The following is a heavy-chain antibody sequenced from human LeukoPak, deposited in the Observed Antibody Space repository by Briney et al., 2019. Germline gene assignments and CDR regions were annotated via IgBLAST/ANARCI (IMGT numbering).Heavy chain of an antibody. CDR1: GFTFSSYG. J-gene: IGHJ4*02. Sequence: GGSLRLSCAASGFTFSSYGMHWVRQAPGKGLEWVAVISYDGSNKYYADSVKGRFTISRDNSKNTLYLQMNSLRAEDTAVYYCAKERSEHSSGWSSLDWGQGTLVTVSS. V-gene: IGHV3-30*18. CDR2: ISYDGSNK. D-gene: IGHD6-19*01. CDR3: AKERSEHSSGWSSLD.